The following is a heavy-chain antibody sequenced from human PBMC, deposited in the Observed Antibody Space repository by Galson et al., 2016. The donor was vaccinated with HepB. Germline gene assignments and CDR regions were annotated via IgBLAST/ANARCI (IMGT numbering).Heavy chain of an antibody. CDR2: IRKKANSYTT. CDR1: GFTFSDHY. V-gene: IGHV3-72*01. J-gene: IGHJ3*01. D-gene: IGHD3-10*01. Sequence: SLRLSCAASGFTFSDHYMDWVRQAPGKGLEWVGRIRKKANSYTTEYGASVKGRFSVSRDDSKDALYLQMNSLKSEDTAVYYCARVTSFVRDIGTLDCWSHATLVTVSS. CDR3: ARVTSFVRDIGTLDC.